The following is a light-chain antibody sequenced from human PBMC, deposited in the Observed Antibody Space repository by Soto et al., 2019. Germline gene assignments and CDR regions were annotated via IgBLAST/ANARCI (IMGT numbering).Light chain of an antibody. CDR2: DAS. J-gene: IGKJ2*01. CDR3: QQRSNWHT. CDR1: QSVSSY. Sequence: EIVLTQSPATLSLSPGERATLSCRASQSVSSYLAWYQQKPGQAPRLLIYDASNRATGIPARFSGSVSGTDFTLTISSLEPEDFAVYYCQQRSNWHTFGQGTKLDIK. V-gene: IGKV3-11*01.